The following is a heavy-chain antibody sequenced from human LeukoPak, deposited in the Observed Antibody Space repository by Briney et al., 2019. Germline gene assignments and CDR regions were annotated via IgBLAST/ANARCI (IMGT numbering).Heavy chain of an antibody. V-gene: IGHV3-64*05. CDR2: ITNDGGST. CDR3: VKPQYSSGWLGY. D-gene: IGHD6-19*01. CDR1: GFTFSSSP. J-gene: IGHJ4*02. Sequence: PGGSLRLSCSASGFTFSSSPMHWVRQAPGKGLEYVSAITNDGGSTYSADSVKGRFTISRDNSKNTLYVQMSSLRPDDTAVYYCVKPQYSSGWLGYWGQGTLVTVSS.